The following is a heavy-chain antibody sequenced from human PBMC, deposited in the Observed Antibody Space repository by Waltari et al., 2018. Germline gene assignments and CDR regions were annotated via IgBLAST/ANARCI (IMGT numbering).Heavy chain of an antibody. CDR1: GYKFTDYY. V-gene: IGHV1-69*01. J-gene: IGHJ2*01. D-gene: IGHD1-26*01. CDR2: IIPIFGTA. CDR3: ARDWEGYFDL. Sequence: QVQLVQSGAEVKKPGASVTVSCKASGYKFTDYYIHWVRQAPGQGLEWMGGIIPIFGTANYAQKFQGRVTITADESTSTAYMELSSLRSEDTAVYYCARDWEGYFDLWGRGTLVTVSS.